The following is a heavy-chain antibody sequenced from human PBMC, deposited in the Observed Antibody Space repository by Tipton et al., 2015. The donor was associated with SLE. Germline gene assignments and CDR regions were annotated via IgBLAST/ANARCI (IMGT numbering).Heavy chain of an antibody. J-gene: IGHJ2*01. CDR1: GGSISSYY. CDR2: IYTRGST. V-gene: IGHV4-4*07. Sequence: TLSLTCTVSGGSISSYYWSWIRQSAGKGLEWIGRIYTRGSTNYNPSLKSRVTMSVDTSENQLSLKLNSMTAADTAVYYCARELLSPMTTVRWYFDLWGRGTLVTVSS. CDR3: ARELLSPMTTVRWYFDL. D-gene: IGHD4-11*01.